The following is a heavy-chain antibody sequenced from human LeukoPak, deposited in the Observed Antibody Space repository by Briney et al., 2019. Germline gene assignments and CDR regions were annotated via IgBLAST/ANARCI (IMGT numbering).Heavy chain of an antibody. V-gene: IGHV4-34*01. CDR3: ARGRGYCSGGSCYLYYFDY. CDR1: GGSFSGYY. Sequence: LETLSLTCAVYGGSFSGYYWSWIRQPPGKGLEWIGEINHSGSTNYNPSLKSRVTISVDTSKNQFSLKLSSVTAADTAVYYCARGRGYCSGGSCYLYYFDYWGQGTLVTVSS. CDR2: INHSGST. J-gene: IGHJ4*02. D-gene: IGHD2-15*01.